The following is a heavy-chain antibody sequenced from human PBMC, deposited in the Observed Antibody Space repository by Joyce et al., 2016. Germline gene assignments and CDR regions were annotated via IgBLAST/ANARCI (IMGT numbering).Heavy chain of an antibody. Sequence: DVQLVESGGGLDQPGGSLRLSCAASGFRFSDYWMHWVRQAPGKVLGWGSRVNSNGYGIRDADSVKGRFTISRDNVKDTLYLQMNSLRAEDSALYYCARGDFWSAFDYWGQGALVTVSS. J-gene: IGHJ4*02. CDR2: VNSNGYGI. CDR3: ARGDFWSAFDY. D-gene: IGHD3-3*01. V-gene: IGHV3-74*01. CDR1: GFRFSDYW.